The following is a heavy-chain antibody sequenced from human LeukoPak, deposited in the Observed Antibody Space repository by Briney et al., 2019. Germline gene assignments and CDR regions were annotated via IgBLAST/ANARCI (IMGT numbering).Heavy chain of an antibody. CDR3: ARGPYDSSGYYVY. V-gene: IGHV3-30-3*01. D-gene: IGHD3-22*01. CDR2: ISYDGSNK. J-gene: IGHJ4*02. Sequence: GXEWVAVISYDGSNKYYADSVKGRFTISRDNSKNTLYLQMNSLRAEDTAVYYCARGPYDSSGYYVYWGQGTLVTVSS.